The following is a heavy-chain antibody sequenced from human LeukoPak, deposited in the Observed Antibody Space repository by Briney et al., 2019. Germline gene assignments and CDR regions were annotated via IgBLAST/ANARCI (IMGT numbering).Heavy chain of an antibody. CDR1: GVSISSSSYY. D-gene: IGHD3-22*01. CDR3: ARLFSGYSP. Sequence: PSETLSLTCTVSGVSISSSSYYWGWIRQPPGKGLEWIGSIYYSGSTYYNPSLKSRVTISVDTSKNQFSLKLSSVTAADTAVYYCARLFSGYSPWGQGTLVTVSS. J-gene: IGHJ5*02. V-gene: IGHV4-39*01. CDR2: IYYSGST.